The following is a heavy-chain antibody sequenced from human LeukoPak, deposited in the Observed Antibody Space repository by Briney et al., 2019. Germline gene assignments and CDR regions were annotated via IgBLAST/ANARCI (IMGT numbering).Heavy chain of an antibody. Sequence: GGSLRLSSAASGFTFSSYSMNWVRQAPGKGLEWVSSISSSSSYIYYADSVRGRFTISRDNAKNSLYLQMNSLRAEDTAVYYCARVGVVIMDYYYYMDVWGKGTTVTVSS. CDR1: GFTFSSYS. J-gene: IGHJ6*03. CDR3: ARVGVVIMDYYYYMDV. D-gene: IGHD3-3*01. CDR2: ISSSSSYI. V-gene: IGHV3-21*01.